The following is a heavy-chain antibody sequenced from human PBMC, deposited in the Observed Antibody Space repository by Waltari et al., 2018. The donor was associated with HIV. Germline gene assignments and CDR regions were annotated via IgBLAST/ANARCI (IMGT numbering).Heavy chain of an antibody. CDR2: IYTSGST. CDR3: ARDMLRPKELNDYYYGMDV. Sequence: QVQLQESGPGLVKPSETLSLTCTVSGGSISRYYWSWIRQPAGKGLEWIGRIYTSGSTNYNPSLKSRVTMSVDTSKNQFALKLSSVTAADTAVYYCARDMLRPKELNDYYYGMDVWGQGTTVTVSS. V-gene: IGHV4-4*07. CDR1: GGSISRYY. D-gene: IGHD1-7*01. J-gene: IGHJ6*02.